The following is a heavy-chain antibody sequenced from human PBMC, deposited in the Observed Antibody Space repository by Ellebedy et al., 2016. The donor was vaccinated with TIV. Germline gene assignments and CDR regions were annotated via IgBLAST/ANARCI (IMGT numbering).Heavy chain of an antibody. Sequence: GESLKISXAASGFTFRSYAMSWVRQAPGKGLEWVSGISGSAGSTYYADSVEGRFTISRDNSKNTLYVQMNSLRVEDTAVYYCAKSTGGYDSWQHWGQGTLVTVSS. D-gene: IGHD5-12*01. CDR2: ISGSAGST. CDR3: AKSTGGYDSWQH. J-gene: IGHJ1*01. CDR1: GFTFRSYA. V-gene: IGHV3-23*01.